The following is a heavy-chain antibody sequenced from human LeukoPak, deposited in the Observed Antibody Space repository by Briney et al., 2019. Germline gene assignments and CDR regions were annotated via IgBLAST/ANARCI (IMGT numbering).Heavy chain of an antibody. CDR2: INAGNGNT. CDR1: GYIFTDYA. CDR3: ARGRWPTTTASYYFDS. J-gene: IGHJ4*02. D-gene: IGHD2-21*02. V-gene: IGHV1-3*01. Sequence: GASVKVSCKASGYIFTDYAINWVRQAPGERLEWMGWINAGNGNTKYSQKFRGRVTITRDRSASTAYMELNSLRSEDTAVYYCARGRWPTTTASYYFDSWGQGSLVTVS.